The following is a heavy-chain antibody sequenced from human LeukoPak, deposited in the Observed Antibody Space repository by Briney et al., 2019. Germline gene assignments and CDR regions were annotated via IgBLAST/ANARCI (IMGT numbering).Heavy chain of an antibody. CDR1: GYTFTGYY. CDR3: ARELGDSSGYTLDY. V-gene: IGHV1-2*04. D-gene: IGHD3-22*01. J-gene: IGHJ4*02. Sequence: GASVKVSCKASGYTFTGYYMHWVRQAPGQGLEWMGWINPNSGGTNYAQKFQGWVTMTRDTSISTAYMELSRLRSDDTAVYYCARELGDSSGYTLDYWGQGTLVTVSS. CDR2: INPNSGGT.